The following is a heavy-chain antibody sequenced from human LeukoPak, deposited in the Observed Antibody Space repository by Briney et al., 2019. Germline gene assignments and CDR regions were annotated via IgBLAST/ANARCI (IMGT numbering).Heavy chain of an antibody. CDR2: ITTSSTYM. D-gene: IGHD4-23*01. Sequence: GGSLTLSCAASGFTFSAYNMNWVRRTPGKGLEWVSSITTSSTYMFYADSVRGRFTISRDNAKNTLYLQMNSLRAEDTAVYYCARDHYGGNSDYWGQGTLVTVSS. J-gene: IGHJ4*02. V-gene: IGHV3-21*01. CDR1: GFTFSAYN. CDR3: ARDHYGGNSDY.